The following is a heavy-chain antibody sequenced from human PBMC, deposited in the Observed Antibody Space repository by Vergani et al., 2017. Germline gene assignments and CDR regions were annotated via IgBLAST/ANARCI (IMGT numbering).Heavy chain of an antibody. CDR2: INPNSGGT. D-gene: IGHD6-13*01. J-gene: IGHJ4*02. V-gene: IGHV1-2*02. CDR3: ARCLRTGYSTTYYFDY. Sequence: QVQLVQSGAEVKKPGASVKVSCKASGYTFTGYYMHWVRQAPGQGLEWMGWINPNSGGTNYAQKFQGRVTMTRDTSISTAYMELSRLRSDDTAVYYCARCLRTGYSTTYYFDYWGQGTLVTVSS. CDR1: GYTFTGYY.